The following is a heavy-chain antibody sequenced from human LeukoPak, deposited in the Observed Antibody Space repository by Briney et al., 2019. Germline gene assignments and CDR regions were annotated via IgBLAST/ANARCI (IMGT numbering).Heavy chain of an antibody. CDR1: GFAFNSYT. CDR3: ARVTAGATTLNYYYYSMDV. CDR2: ITSTSAYR. V-gene: IGHV3-21*01. J-gene: IGHJ6*03. Sequence: RGSLRLSCVGSGFAFNSYTITWVRQAPGKGLEWVSSITSTSAYRQYADSVRGRFTISRDNAKNSLYLQMNSLGAEDTAVYHCARVTAGATTLNYYYYSMDVWGKGTTVTASS. D-gene: IGHD1-26*01.